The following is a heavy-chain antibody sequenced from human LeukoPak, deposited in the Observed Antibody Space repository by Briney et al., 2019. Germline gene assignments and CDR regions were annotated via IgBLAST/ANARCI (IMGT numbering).Heavy chain of an antibody. CDR3: ARESRNTMPGMDV. D-gene: IGHD2-2*01. J-gene: IGHJ6*02. V-gene: IGHV3-74*01. CDR2: INSDGSST. CDR1: GFTFSSYW. Sequence: PGGSLRLSCAASGFTFSSYWMHWVRQAPGKGLAWVSRINSDGSSTSYADSVKGRFTISRDNAKNTLYLQMNSLRAEDTAVYYCARESRNTMPGMDVWGQGTTVTVSS.